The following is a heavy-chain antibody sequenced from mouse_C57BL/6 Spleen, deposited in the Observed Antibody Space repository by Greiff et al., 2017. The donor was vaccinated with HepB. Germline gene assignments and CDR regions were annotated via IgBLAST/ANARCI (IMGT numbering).Heavy chain of an antibody. V-gene: IGHV5-17*01. D-gene: IGHD2-12*01. CDR1: GFTFSDYG. J-gene: IGHJ1*03. CDR2: ISSGSSSI. Sequence: EVKLMESGGGLVKPGGSLKLSCAASGFTFSDYGMHWVRQAPEKGLEWVAYISSGSSSIYYADTVKGRFTISRDNAKNTLFLQMTSLRSEDTAMYYCARLRLIDVWGTGTTVTVSS. CDR3: ARLRLIDV.